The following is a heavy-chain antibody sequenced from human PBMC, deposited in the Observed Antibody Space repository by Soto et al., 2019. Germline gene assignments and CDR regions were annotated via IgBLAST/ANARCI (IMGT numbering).Heavy chain of an antibody. CDR1: GGSISSYY. CDR3: ARDRIAYCGGDCYSGENDYYYGMAV. CDR2: IYYSGST. V-gene: IGHV4-59*01. D-gene: IGHD2-21*02. Sequence: SETLSLTCTVSGGSISSYYWSWIRQPPGKGLEWIGYIYYSGSTNYNPSLKSRVTISVDTSKNQFSLKLSSVTAVDTAVYYCARDRIAYCGGDCYSGENDYYYGMAVCGQGTSVTVSS. J-gene: IGHJ6*02.